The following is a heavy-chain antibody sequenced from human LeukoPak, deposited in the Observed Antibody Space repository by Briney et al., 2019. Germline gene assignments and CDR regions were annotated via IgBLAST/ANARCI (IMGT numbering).Heavy chain of an antibody. Sequence: AGGSLRLSCAASGFTFDDYAMHWVRQAPGKGLEWVSGISWNSGSIGYADSVKGRFTISRDNAKNSLYLQMNSLRAEDTALYYCAKGFHSSGWSHFDYWGQGTLVTVSS. CDR1: GFTFDDYA. CDR3: AKGFHSSGWSHFDY. J-gene: IGHJ4*02. CDR2: ISWNSGSI. V-gene: IGHV3-9*01. D-gene: IGHD6-19*01.